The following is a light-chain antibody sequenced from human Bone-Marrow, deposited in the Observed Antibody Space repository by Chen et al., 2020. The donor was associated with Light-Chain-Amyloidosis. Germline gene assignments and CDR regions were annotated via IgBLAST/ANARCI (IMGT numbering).Light chain of an antibody. V-gene: IGLV6-57*01. CDR3: QSYQGSSQGV. CDR2: EDD. CDR1: SCSIATNY. Sequence: NFLLTQPHSVSESPGKTVILSCTRSSCSIATNYVQWYQQHPGSSPTTVIYEDDQRPSGVPDRFSGSIDRSSNSASLTISGLKTEDEADYYCQSYQGSSQGVFGGGTKLTVL. J-gene: IGLJ3*02.